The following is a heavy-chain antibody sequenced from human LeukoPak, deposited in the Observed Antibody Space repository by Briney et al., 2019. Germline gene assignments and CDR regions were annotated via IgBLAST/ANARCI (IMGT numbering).Heavy chain of an antibody. D-gene: IGHD3-9*01. Sequence: SGTLSLTCAVSGGSISSSNWWSWVRQPPGKGLGWIGEIYHSGSTNYNPSLKSRVTISVDKSKNQFSLKLSSVTAADTAVYYCARDVLRYFDWLSPTDYWGQGTLVTVSS. CDR3: ARDVLRYFDWLSPTDY. CDR1: GGSISSSNW. V-gene: IGHV4-4*02. J-gene: IGHJ4*02. CDR2: IYHSGST.